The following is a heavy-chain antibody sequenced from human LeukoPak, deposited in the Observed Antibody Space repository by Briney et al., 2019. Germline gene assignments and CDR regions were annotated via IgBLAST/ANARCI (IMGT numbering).Heavy chain of an antibody. CDR1: GESFSIYY. D-gene: IGHD6-19*01. J-gene: IGHJ4*02. Sequence: SETLSLTCTVYGESFSIYYYTWIRQPPGKGLEWIGEINYGGSTNYNPSPKSRVTISVDTSKNQFSLKLSSVTAADTAVYCCARDLGAVADYWGQGTLVTVSS. V-gene: IGHV4-34*01. CDR3: ARDLGAVADY. CDR2: INYGGST.